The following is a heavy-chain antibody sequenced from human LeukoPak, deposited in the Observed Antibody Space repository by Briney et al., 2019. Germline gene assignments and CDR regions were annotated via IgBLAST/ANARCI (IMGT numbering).Heavy chain of an antibody. CDR3: ARGSSSWYDGDDY. CDR2: ISSSSSYI. D-gene: IGHD6-13*01. CDR1: GFTFSSYS. J-gene: IGHJ4*02. V-gene: IGHV3-21*01. Sequence: GGSLRLSCAASGFTFSSYSMNWVRQAPGKGLEWVSSISSSSSYIYYADSVKGRFTISRDNAKNSLYLQMNRLRAEDTAVYYCARGSSSWYDGDDYWGQGTLVTVSS.